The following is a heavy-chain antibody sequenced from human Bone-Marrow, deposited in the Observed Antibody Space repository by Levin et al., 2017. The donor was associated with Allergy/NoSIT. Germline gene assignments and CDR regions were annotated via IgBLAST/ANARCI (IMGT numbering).Heavy chain of an antibody. CDR3: ARSYFGGDSGLYY. CDR2: IDDAGST. D-gene: IGHD2-21*01. V-gene: IGHV4-59*01. Sequence: GSLRLSCTVSYGTIITYYWSWIRQPPGKGLEWVGSIDDAGSTNYSPSLQGRATISVGTSKNHFSLKLNSVTAADTAVYYCARSYFGGDSGLYYWGQGILVTVSS. CDR1: YGTIITYY. J-gene: IGHJ4*02.